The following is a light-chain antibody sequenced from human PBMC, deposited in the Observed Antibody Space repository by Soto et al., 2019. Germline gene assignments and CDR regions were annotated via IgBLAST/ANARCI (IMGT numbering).Light chain of an antibody. CDR1: QTISSW. CDR2: KAS. Sequence: DIQLTQSRSTLSGSVGERVTLTCRASQTISSWSAWYQQKPGKAPKLLIYKASTLKSGVPSRFSGSGSGTEFTLTISSLQPDDFATYYCQHYNSYSEAFGQGTKVDIK. V-gene: IGKV1-5*03. J-gene: IGKJ1*01. CDR3: QHYNSYSEA.